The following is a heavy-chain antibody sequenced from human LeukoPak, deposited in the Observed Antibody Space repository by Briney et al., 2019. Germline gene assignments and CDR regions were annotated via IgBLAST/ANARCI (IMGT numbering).Heavy chain of an antibody. Sequence: GGSLRLSCAASGFTVSRDYMSWVRQAPGKGPEWVSVIHSDGSTYYADSVLGRFTISRDNSKNTLVLQMNSLGVEDTAVYFCAREKNWYFDLWGRGTLVTVSS. J-gene: IGHJ2*01. CDR3: AREKNWYFDL. CDR2: IHSDGST. V-gene: IGHV3-66*01. CDR1: GFTVSRDY.